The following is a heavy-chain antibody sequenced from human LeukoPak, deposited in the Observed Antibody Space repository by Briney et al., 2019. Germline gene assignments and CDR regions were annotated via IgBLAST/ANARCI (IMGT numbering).Heavy chain of an antibody. CDR2: ICYSGSS. CDR1: GGSISSYY. Sequence: SETLSLTCTVSGGSISSYYWSWIRQRPGQGLEWIGYICYSGSSNYNPSLKYRVTISVDTSKTPVSLKLSSVTAADTAVYYCATASGDILTGYYALSYWGQGTLATVSS. J-gene: IGHJ4*02. CDR3: ATASGDILTGYYALSY. V-gene: IGHV4-59*01. D-gene: IGHD3-9*01.